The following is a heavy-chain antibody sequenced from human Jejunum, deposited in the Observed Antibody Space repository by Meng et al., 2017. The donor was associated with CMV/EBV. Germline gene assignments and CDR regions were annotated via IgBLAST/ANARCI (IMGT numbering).Heavy chain of an antibody. CDR3: TTEPPVSQTSSPIR. CDR2: INQDGSQK. CDR1: GFNFNNYW. Sequence: GFNFNNYWMTWVRQVPGKGLEWVASINQDGSQKYYMDSVKGRFTISRDNAKNSLYLQMNSLRAEDTAVYYCTTEPPVSQTSSPIRWGQGTLVTVSS. D-gene: IGHD6-13*01. J-gene: IGHJ4*02. V-gene: IGHV3-7*01.